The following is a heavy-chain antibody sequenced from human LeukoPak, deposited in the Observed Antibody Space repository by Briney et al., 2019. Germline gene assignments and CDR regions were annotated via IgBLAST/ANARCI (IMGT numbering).Heavy chain of an antibody. CDR2: IIPIFGTA. Sequence: NPGGSLRLSCAASGFTFSRYAISWVRQAPGQGLEWMGGIIPIFGTANYALKLQGSVTITADKSTSTPYMELSSLRSEDTAVYYCASPSDPWGQGTLVTVSS. J-gene: IGHJ5*02. V-gene: IGHV1-69*06. CDR3: ASPSDP. CDR1: GFTFSRYA.